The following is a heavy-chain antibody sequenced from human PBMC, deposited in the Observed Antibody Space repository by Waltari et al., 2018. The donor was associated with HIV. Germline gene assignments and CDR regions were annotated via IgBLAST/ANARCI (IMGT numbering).Heavy chain of an antibody. J-gene: IGHJ1*01. CDR2: ISDDGAIT. CDR3: AKGSD. CDR1: GFTFSTNG. Sequence: EVQLLESGGGLVQPGGSLRLSCIASGFTFSTNGMNWVRQAPGKGLEWFSAISDDGAITYYVDSVKGRFITSRDNSKNTLYLQMNSLRVEDTAVYYCAKGSDWGQGTLVTVSS. V-gene: IGHV3-23*01.